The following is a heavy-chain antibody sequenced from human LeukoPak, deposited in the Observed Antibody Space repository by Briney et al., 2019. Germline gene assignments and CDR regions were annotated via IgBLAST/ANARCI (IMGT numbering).Heavy chain of an antibody. V-gene: IGHV3-48*01. CDR1: GFTFSSYA. J-gene: IGHJ5*02. CDR3: ARAAQAGFDP. Sequence: GGSLRLSCAASGFTFSSYAMNWVRQAPGRGLEWVSYISSDSGTIYYADSVKGRFTISRDNAKKSLYLQMNSLRAEDTAVYYCARAAQAGFDPWGQGTLVTVSS. CDR2: ISSDSGTI. D-gene: IGHD2-15*01.